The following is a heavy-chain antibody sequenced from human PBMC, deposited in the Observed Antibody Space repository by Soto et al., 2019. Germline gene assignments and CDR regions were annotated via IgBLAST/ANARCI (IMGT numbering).Heavy chain of an antibody. CDR2: IIPIFGTA. CDR1: GGTFSSYA. J-gene: IGHJ5*02. CDR3: ARTLYFGELLNPFDP. Sequence: GASVKVSWKASGGTFSSYAISWVRQAPGQGLEWMGGIIPIFGTANYAQKFQGRVTITADESTSTAYMELSSLRSEDTAVYYCARTLYFGELLNPFDPWGQGTLVTVSS. D-gene: IGHD3-10*01. V-gene: IGHV1-69*13.